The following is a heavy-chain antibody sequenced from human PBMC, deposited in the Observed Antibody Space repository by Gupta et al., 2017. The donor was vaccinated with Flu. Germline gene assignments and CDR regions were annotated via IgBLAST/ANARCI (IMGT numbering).Heavy chain of an antibody. J-gene: IGHJ5*02. Sequence: WTWVRQFPERGLEWIGEINLRGDSDNNPSLGSRVALSVDPANQQFSLRLKSVTAADTAVYFCARSVAGLPAIDLWGQGGQVLVS. CDR2: INLRGDS. V-gene: IGHV4-34*01. CDR3: ARSVAGLPAIDL. D-gene: IGHD6-19*01.